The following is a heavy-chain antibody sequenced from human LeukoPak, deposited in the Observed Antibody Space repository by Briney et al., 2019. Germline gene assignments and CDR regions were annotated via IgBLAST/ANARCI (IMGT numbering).Heavy chain of an antibody. Sequence: GRSLRLSCAASGFTFSTYAVHWVRQAPGKGLEWVAAIKYDGSKTHYADSVKGRFTISRDNSKDTLYLQMNSLRADDTAVYYCAGEGGSGSYYYYGMDVWGQGTTVTVSS. D-gene: IGHD3-10*01. CDR2: IKYDGSKT. J-gene: IGHJ6*02. V-gene: IGHV3-30-3*01. CDR3: AGEGGSGSYYYYGMDV. CDR1: GFTFSTYA.